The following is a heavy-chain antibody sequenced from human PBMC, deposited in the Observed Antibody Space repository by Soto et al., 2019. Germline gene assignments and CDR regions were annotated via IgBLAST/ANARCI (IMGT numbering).Heavy chain of an antibody. V-gene: IGHV4-59*01. D-gene: IGHD2-21*01. J-gene: IGHJ6*02. CDR1: GGSISGYY. CDR2: MYNTGST. Sequence: SETLSLTCTVSGGSISGYYWSWIRQPPGKGLEWIGYMYNTGSTVYNPSFKSRVTISVDTSKNQFSLKLNSVTAADTAVYYCASFLWYYCGNDCYGIDVWGQGTKVTVSS. CDR3: ASFLWYYCGNDCYGIDV.